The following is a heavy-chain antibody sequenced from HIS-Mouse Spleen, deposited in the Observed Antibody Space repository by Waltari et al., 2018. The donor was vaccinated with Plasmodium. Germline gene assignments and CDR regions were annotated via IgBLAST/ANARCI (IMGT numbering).Heavy chain of an antibody. CDR1: GFSLSTSGMC. CDR3: ARHKKRGQLVRGYFDY. V-gene: IGHV2-70*15. J-gene: IGHJ4*02. Sequence: QVTLRESGPALVKPTQTLTLTCTFSGFSLSTSGMCVSWIRQPPGKALEWLARINWDDDKYYSTSLKTSLTISKDTPKNQVVLTRTNIDPVDTATYYCARHKKRGQLVRGYFDYWGQGTLVTVSS. D-gene: IGHD6-6*01. CDR2: INWDDDK.